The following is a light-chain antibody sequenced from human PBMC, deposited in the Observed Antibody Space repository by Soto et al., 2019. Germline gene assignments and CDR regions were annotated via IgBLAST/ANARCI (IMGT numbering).Light chain of an antibody. CDR2: SAS. CDR1: QSINGNY. V-gene: IGKV3-20*01. CDR3: QQYGKLPFT. J-gene: IGKJ4*01. Sequence: EIVLTQSPGTLSLSQGQIPTLSCTASQSINGNYFAWYQQKPGQAPRLLFYSASSRVTGIPGRFAASGSGTDFTLTISRLEPEDFAVYICQQYGKLPFTFGGGTKVDIK.